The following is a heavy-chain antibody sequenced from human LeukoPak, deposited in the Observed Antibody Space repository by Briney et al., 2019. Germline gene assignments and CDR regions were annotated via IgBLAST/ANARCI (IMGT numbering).Heavy chain of an antibody. CDR1: GYTFTGYY. D-gene: IGHD4-23*01. V-gene: IGHV1-2*02. J-gene: IGHJ1*01. Sequence: GASVKVSCKASGYTFTGYYMHWVRQAPGQGLEWMGWINPNSGGTNYAQKFQGRVTMTRDTSISTAYMELSRLRSDDTAVYYCAGGNSAVDRRTFGLEEGPEYFQHWGQGTLVTVSS. CDR2: INPNSGGT. CDR3: AGGNSAVDRRTFGLEEGPEYFQH.